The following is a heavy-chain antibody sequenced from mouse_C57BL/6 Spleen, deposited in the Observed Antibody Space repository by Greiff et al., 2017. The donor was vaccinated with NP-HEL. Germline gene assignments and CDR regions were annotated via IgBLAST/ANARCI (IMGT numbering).Heavy chain of an antibody. J-gene: IGHJ1*03. Sequence: QVQLQQSGAELVMPGASVKLSCKASGYTFTSYWMHWVKQRPGQGLEWIGEIDPSDSYTNYNQKFKGKSTLTVDKSSSTAYMQLSSLTSEDSAVYYCARSPDYYGSSYWYFDVWGTGTTVTVSS. CDR1: GYTFTSYW. CDR2: IDPSDSYT. D-gene: IGHD1-1*01. V-gene: IGHV1-69*01. CDR3: ARSPDYYGSSYWYFDV.